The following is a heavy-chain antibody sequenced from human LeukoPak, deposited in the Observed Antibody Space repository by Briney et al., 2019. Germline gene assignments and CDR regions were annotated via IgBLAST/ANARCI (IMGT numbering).Heavy chain of an antibody. V-gene: IGHV3-23*01. CDR1: GFTFTNYA. Sequence: PGGSLRLSCAASGFTFTNYAMTWVRQPPGKGLEWVSAISGSGGSTYYADSVKGRFTISRDNAKNSLYLQMNSLRAEDTAVYYCARGMITFGRVLDYWGQGTLVTVSS. D-gene: IGHD3-16*01. CDR3: ARGMITFGRVLDY. J-gene: IGHJ4*02. CDR2: ISGSGGST.